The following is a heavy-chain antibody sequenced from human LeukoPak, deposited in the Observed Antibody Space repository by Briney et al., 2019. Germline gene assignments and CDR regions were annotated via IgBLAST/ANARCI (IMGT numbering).Heavy chain of an antibody. V-gene: IGHV1-69*04. J-gene: IGHJ4*02. CDR1: GGTFSSYA. CDR2: IIPILGIA. CDR3: ARVPDGYNGDY. Sequence: SVKVSCKASGGTFSSYAISWVRQAPGQGLEWMGRIIPILGIANYAQKFQGGVTITADKSTSTAYMELSSLRPEDTAVYYCARVPDGYNGDYWGQGTLVTVSS. D-gene: IGHD5-24*01.